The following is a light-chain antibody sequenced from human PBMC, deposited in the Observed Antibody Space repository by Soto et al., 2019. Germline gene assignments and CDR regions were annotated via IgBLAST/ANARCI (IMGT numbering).Light chain of an antibody. Sequence: DIQMTQSPSSLSASVGDRVTITCQASQDISNSLNWFQQKPGKAPKLLIYDASNLETGVPSRFSGSGSGTDFTFTISSLQPEDIATYYCHQYDNLPFTFGPGTKVDIK. CDR1: QDISNS. CDR3: HQYDNLPFT. J-gene: IGKJ3*01. CDR2: DAS. V-gene: IGKV1-33*01.